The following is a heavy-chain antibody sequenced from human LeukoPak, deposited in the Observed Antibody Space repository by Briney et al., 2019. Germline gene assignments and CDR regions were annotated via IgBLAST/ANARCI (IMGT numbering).Heavy chain of an antibody. V-gene: IGHV3-21*01. CDR1: GFTVSSNY. CDR2: ISSSSSYI. D-gene: IGHD3-16*02. CDR3: ARRLRLGELSLDAFDI. J-gene: IGHJ3*02. Sequence: GGSLRLSCAASGFTVSSNYMSWVRQAPGKGLEWVSSISSSSSYIYYADSVKGRFTISRDNAKNSLYLQMNSLRAEDTAVYYCARRLRLGELSLDAFDIWGQGTMVTVSS.